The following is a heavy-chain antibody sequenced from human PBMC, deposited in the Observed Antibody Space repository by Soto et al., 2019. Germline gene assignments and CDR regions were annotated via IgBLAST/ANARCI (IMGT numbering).Heavy chain of an antibody. CDR1: GGSFSGYY. Sequence: LSLTCAVYGGSFSGYYWSWIRQPPGKGLEWIGEINHSGSTNYNPSLKSRVTISVDTSKNQFSLKLSSVTAADTAVYYCARRVAYYYYGMDVWGQGTTVTVSS. D-gene: IGHD2-21*01. CDR2: INHSGST. V-gene: IGHV4-34*01. J-gene: IGHJ6*02. CDR3: ARRVAYYYYGMDV.